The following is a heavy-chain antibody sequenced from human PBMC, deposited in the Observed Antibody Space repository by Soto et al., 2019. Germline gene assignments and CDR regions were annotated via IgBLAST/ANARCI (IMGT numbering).Heavy chain of an antibody. D-gene: IGHD3-10*01. CDR2: IYHTGST. V-gene: IGHV4-59*01. J-gene: IGHJ6*02. CDR3: ARGLRITMVRGVTYGMDV. Sequence: SETLSLTCTVSGDSISDFYWTWIRQSPGKGLEWIGYIYHTGSTKYNPSLESRVTFSIDTSKSQFSLRLTSVTAADTAVYFCARGLRITMVRGVTYGMDVWGQGTTVTVSS. CDR1: GDSISDFY.